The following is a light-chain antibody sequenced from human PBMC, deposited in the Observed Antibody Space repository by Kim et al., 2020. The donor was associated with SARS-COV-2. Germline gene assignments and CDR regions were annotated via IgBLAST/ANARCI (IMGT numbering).Light chain of an antibody. Sequence: PGGPAPLPCASSTGAVTSAYYPNWFQQKPGQAPRALIYSTSNKPSWTPARFSGSLLGGKAALTLSGVHPEDEAEYYCLLYYGGAQVFGGGTQLTVL. J-gene: IGLJ3*02. CDR1: TGAVTSAYY. CDR3: LLYYGGAQV. CDR2: STS. V-gene: IGLV7-43*01.